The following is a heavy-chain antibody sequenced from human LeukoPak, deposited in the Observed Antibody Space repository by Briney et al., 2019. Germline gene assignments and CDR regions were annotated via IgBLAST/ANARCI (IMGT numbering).Heavy chain of an antibody. CDR3: ARGPYYFDY. CDR1: GFTFTSYE. CDR2: ISSSGSTI. J-gene: IGHJ4*02. V-gene: IGHV3-48*03. Sequence: PGGSLRLSCAASGFTFTSYEMNWVRQAPGKGLEWVSYISSSGSTIYYADSVKGRFTISRDNAKNSLYLQMNSLRAEDTAVYYCARGPYYFDYWGQGTLVTVSS.